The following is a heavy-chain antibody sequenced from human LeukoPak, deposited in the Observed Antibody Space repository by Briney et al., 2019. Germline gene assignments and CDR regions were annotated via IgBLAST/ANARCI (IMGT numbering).Heavy chain of an antibody. CDR2: ISGIGGST. Sequence: GGSLRLSCAASGFTFSNYAMSWVRQAPGKGLEWLSAISGIGGSTYYADSVTGRFTISGDNSNNTLDLQMNSLRADDTAVYYCTKAARIAGPSYYYYGMDVWGKGTTVTVST. CDR3: TKAARIAGPSYYYYGMDV. J-gene: IGHJ6*04. CDR1: GFTFSNYA. D-gene: IGHD6-13*01. V-gene: IGHV3-23*01.